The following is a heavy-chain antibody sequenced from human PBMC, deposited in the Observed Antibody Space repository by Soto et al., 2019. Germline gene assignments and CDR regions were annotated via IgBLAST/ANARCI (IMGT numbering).Heavy chain of an antibody. Sequence: SETLSLTCAVYGGSFSGYYWSWIRQPPGKGLEWIGEINHSGSTNYNPSLKSRVTISVDTSKNQFSLKLSSVTAADTAVYYCARAERYYYYYMDVWGKGTTVTVSS. CDR2: INHSGST. J-gene: IGHJ6*03. CDR3: ARAERYYYYYMDV. CDR1: GGSFSGYY. V-gene: IGHV4-34*01.